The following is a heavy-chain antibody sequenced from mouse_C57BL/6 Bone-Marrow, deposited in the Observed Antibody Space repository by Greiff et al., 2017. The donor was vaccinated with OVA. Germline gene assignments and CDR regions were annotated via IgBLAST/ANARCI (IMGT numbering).Heavy chain of an antibody. D-gene: IGHD2-3*01. Sequence: VQLQQSGPELVKPGASVKMSCKASGYTFTDYNMHWVKQSHGKSLEWIGYINPNNGGTSYNQKFKGKATLTVNKSSSTAYMELRSLTSEESAVYYCARVWLLLYDAMDYWGQGTSVTVSS. J-gene: IGHJ4*01. CDR1: GYTFTDYN. V-gene: IGHV1-22*01. CDR2: INPNNGGT. CDR3: ARVWLLLYDAMDY.